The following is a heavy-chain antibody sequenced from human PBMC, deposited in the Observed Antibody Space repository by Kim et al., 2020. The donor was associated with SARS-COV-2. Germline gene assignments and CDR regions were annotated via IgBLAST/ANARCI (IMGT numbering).Heavy chain of an antibody. Sequence: GGSLRLSCAASGFTFSTYAINWVRQAPGKGLEWVSVIYHGGSDTYYADSVRGRFTISRDNSKNTLYLQMNSMRAEDTAVYYCAKDAETLARSYHYYGMDVWGQGTPVTVSS. CDR2: IYHGGSDT. CDR1: GFTFSTYA. CDR3: AKDAETLARSYHYYGMDV. V-gene: IGHV3-23*03. D-gene: IGHD5-12*01. J-gene: IGHJ6*02.